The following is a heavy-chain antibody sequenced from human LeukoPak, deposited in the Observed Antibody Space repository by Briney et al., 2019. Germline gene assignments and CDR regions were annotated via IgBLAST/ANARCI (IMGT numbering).Heavy chain of an antibody. Sequence: PSETLSLTCTVSGGSISTYYWNWIRQPPGKGLEWIGYVYHSGSTNYNPSLQSRVTISVDTSKNQFSLNLNSVTAADTAVYYCARGGAARLHFQNWGQGTLVTVSS. CDR2: VYHSGST. CDR3: ARGGAARLHFQN. J-gene: IGHJ1*01. V-gene: IGHV4-59*01. D-gene: IGHD6-6*01. CDR1: GGSISTYY.